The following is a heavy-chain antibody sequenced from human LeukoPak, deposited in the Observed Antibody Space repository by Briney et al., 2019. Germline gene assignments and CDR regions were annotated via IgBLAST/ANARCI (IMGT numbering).Heavy chain of an antibody. CDR3: ARDLGEQTNWFDP. CDR1: GGSISSGDYY. Sequence: SQTLSLTCTVSGGSISSGDYYWSWIRQPPGKGLEWIGYTYYSGSTYYNPSLKSRVTISVGTSKNQFSLKLSSVTAADTAVYYCARDLGEQTNWFDPWGQGTLVTVSS. CDR2: TYYSGST. D-gene: IGHD3-10*01. J-gene: IGHJ5*02. V-gene: IGHV4-30-4*01.